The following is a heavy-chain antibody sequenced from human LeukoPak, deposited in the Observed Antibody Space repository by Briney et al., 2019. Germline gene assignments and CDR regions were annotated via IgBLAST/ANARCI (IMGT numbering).Heavy chain of an antibody. Sequence: GGSLRLSCAASGFTVSSNYMSWVRQAPGKGLEWVSVIYSGGSTYYADSVKGRFTISRDNSKNTLYLQMNNLRAEDTAVYYCARDYGSGNHWFDPWGQGTLVTVSS. CDR3: ARDYGSGNHWFDP. CDR2: IYSGGST. V-gene: IGHV3-53*01. CDR1: GFTVSSNY. D-gene: IGHD3-10*01. J-gene: IGHJ5*02.